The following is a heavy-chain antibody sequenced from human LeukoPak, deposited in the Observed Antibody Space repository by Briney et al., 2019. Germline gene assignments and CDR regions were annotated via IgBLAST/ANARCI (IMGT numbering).Heavy chain of an antibody. J-gene: IGHJ6*02. CDR3: ARVGTTGTTAISYYYGMDV. CDR2: ISAYNGNT. Sequence: ASVKVSCKASGYTFTSYGISWVRQAPGQGLECMGWISAYNGNTNYAQKLQGRVTMTTDTSTSTAYMELRSLRSDDTVVYYCARVGTTGTTAISYYYGMDVWGQGTTVTVSS. D-gene: IGHD1-1*01. V-gene: IGHV1-18*01. CDR1: GYTFTSYG.